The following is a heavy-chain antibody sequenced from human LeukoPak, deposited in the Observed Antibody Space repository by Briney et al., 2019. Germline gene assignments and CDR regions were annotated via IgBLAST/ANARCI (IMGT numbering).Heavy chain of an antibody. V-gene: IGHV3-30*01. CDR3: ARDRRVGSYYGYFDY. CDR2: ISYDGSNK. D-gene: IGHD1-26*01. J-gene: IGHJ4*02. CDR1: GFTFSSYA. Sequence: GGSLRLSCAASGFTFSSYAMRWVRQAPGKGLEWVAVISYDGSNKYYADSVKGRFTISRDNSKNTLYLQMNSLRAEDTAVYYCARDRRVGSYYGYFDYWGQGTLVTVSS.